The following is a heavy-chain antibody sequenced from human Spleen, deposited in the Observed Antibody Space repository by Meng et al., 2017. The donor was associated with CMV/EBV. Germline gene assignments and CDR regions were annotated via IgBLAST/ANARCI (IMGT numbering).Heavy chain of an antibody. V-gene: IGHV3-7*01. D-gene: IGHD3-22*01. CDR3: ARDDSTGYYYFDS. CDR2: IKQDGSEK. Sequence: CAASGFSCSTYWMSWVRQAPGKGLEWVANIKQDGSEKYYVDSVKGRFTISRDNAKNSPYLQMNSLRAEDTAVYYCARDDSTGYYYFDSWGQGTLVTVSS. J-gene: IGHJ4*02. CDR1: GFSCSTYW.